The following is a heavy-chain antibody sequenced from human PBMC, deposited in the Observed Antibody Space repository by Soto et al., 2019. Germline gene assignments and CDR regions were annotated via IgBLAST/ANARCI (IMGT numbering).Heavy chain of an antibody. J-gene: IGHJ4*02. CDR1: GYTFTGYY. V-gene: IGHV1-69*13. CDR3: ARDGQLATVYSSGYFDY. D-gene: IGHD3-22*01. Sequence: SVKVSCKASGYTFTGYYVHWVRQAPGQGLEWMGGIIPIFGTANYAQKFQGRVTITADESTSTAYMELSSLRSEDTAVYYCARDGQLATVYSSGYFDYWGQGTLVTVSS. CDR2: IIPIFGTA.